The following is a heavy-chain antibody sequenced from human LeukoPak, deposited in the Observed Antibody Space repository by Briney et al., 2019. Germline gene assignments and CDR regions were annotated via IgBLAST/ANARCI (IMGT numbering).Heavy chain of an antibody. V-gene: IGHV1-69*13. CDR3: ARVHSLYSSGWEYYYFDY. CDR1: GGTFSSYA. J-gene: IGHJ4*02. Sequence: ASVTVSCKASGGTFSSYAISWVRQAPGQGLEWMGGIIPIFGTANYAQKFQGRVTITADESTSTAYMELSSLRSEDTAVYYCARVHSLYSSGWEYYYFDYWGQGTLVTVSS. CDR2: IIPIFGTA. D-gene: IGHD6-19*01.